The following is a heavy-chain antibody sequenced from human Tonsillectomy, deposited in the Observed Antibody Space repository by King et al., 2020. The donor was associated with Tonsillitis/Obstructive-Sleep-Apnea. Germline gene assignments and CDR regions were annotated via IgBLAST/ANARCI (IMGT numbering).Heavy chain of an antibody. D-gene: IGHD3-16*02. CDR3: ARNGGDYVWGSYRDMDV. V-gene: IGHV3-30*01. Sequence: VQLVESGGGVVQPGRSLRLSCAASGFTFSSYAMHWVRQAPGKGLEWVAVISYDGSNKYYADSVKGRFTISRDNSKNQLYLQMKSLRAEDTAVYYCARNGGDYVWGSYRDMDVWGKGTTVTVSS. CDR1: GFTFSSYA. J-gene: IGHJ6*03. CDR2: ISYDGSNK.